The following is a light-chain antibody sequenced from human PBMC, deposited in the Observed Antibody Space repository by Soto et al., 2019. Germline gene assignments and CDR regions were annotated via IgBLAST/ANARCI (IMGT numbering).Light chain of an antibody. CDR2: SNN. V-gene: IGLV1-44*01. J-gene: IGLJ2*01. Sequence: QSVLTQPPSASGTPGQRVTISFSGSRSNIGSNTVNWYQQLPGTSPKLLIYSNNQRPSGVPDRFSGSKSGTSASLAISGLQSEDEADYYCAAWDHSLNGVVFGGGTKLTVL. CDR3: AAWDHSLNGVV. CDR1: RSNIGSNT.